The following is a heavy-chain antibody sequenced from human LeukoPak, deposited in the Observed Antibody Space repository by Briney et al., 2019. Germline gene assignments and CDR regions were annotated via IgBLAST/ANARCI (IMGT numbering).Heavy chain of an antibody. Sequence: PGGSLRLSCAASGFTFSDYYMSWIRQAPGKGLEWVSYITGSSYTNYADSVKGRFTISRDNAKNSLYLQMNSLRAEDTAVYYCAKDRVEDSSSWYDCWGQGTLVTVSS. CDR1: GFTFSDYY. CDR3: AKDRVEDSSSWYDC. J-gene: IGHJ5*01. CDR2: ITGSSYT. D-gene: IGHD6-13*01. V-gene: IGHV3-11*05.